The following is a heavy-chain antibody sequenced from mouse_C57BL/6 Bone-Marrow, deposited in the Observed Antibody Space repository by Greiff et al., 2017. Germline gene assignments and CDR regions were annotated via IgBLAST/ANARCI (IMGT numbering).Heavy chain of an antibody. D-gene: IGHD1-1*01. Sequence: VQLQQSGAELARPGASVKLSCKASGYTFTSYGISWVKQRTGQGLEWIGEIYPRSGNTYYNEKFKGKATLTADKSSSTAYMELRSLTSEDSAVYFCAGDYYGSSPDYYAMDYWGQGTSVTVSS. CDR1: GYTFTSYG. V-gene: IGHV1-81*01. J-gene: IGHJ4*01. CDR3: AGDYYGSSPDYYAMDY. CDR2: IYPRSGNT.